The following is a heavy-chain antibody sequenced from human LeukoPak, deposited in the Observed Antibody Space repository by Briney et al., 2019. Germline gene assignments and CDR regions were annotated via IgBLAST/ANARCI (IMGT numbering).Heavy chain of an antibody. D-gene: IGHD1-1*01. CDR2: ISSSSSYI. CDR1: GFTFSSYR. V-gene: IGHV3-21*01. Sequence: PAGSLRLTCAASGFTFSSYRMNWVRQAPGKGVEWVSSISSSSSYIYYPHSVKGRFTISRDNAKNSLYLQMSSRRVEETAVYYCARDPENWNDPFDYWGQGTLVTVSS. J-gene: IGHJ4*02. CDR3: ARDPENWNDPFDY.